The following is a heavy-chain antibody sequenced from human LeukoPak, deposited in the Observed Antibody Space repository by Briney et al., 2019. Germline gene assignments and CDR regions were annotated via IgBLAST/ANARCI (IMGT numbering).Heavy chain of an antibody. CDR1: GFTFSSYD. D-gene: IGHD2-15*01. CDR2: IGTAGDP. J-gene: IGHJ4*02. Sequence: GGSLRLSCVASGFTFSSYDMHWVRQATGKGLEWVSAIGTAGDPYYPGSVKGRFTISRENAKNSLYLQMNSLRAGDTAVYYCARGVGYCSGGSCPAGYFDYWGQGTLVTVSS. V-gene: IGHV3-13*05. CDR3: ARGVGYCSGGSCPAGYFDY.